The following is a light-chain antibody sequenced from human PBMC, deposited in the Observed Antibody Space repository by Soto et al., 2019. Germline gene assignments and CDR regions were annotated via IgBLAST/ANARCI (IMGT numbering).Light chain of an antibody. CDR1: SRAVGGYNY. CDR3: CSYAGRYTYV. Sequence: SALTQPRSVSGSPGQSVTISCSGTSRAVGGYNYVSWYQQYPGKAPELMIYDVSKRPSGVPDRFSGSKSGNTASLTITGLQAEDEADYYCCSYAGRYTYVFGTGTKVTVL. J-gene: IGLJ1*01. CDR2: DVS. V-gene: IGLV2-11*01.